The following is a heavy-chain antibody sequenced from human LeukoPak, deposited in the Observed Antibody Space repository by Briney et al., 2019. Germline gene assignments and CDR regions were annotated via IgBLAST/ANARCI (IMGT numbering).Heavy chain of an antibody. CDR2: ISSSSSYI. CDR3: ARDSDDSSGYYYVVFDY. CDR1: GFTFSSYS. Sequence: GGSLRLSCAASGFTFSSYSMNLVRQAPGKGLEWVSSISSSSSYIYYADSVKGRFTISRDNAKNSLYLQMNSLRAEDTAVYYCARDSDDSSGYYYVVFDYWGQGTLVTVSS. V-gene: IGHV3-21*01. D-gene: IGHD3-22*01. J-gene: IGHJ4*02.